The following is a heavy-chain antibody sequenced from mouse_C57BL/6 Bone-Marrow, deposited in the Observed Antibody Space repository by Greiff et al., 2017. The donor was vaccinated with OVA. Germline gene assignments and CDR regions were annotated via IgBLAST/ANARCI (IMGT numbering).Heavy chain of an antibody. V-gene: IGHV1-7*01. J-gene: IGHJ4*01. CDR2: INPSSGYT. CDR1: GYTFTSHW. D-gene: IGHD3-2*02. CDR3: ASPRQIRLPYAMDY. Sequence: VQLQQSGAELAKPGASVKLSCKASGYTFTSHWMHWVKQRPGQGLEWIGYINPSSGYTKYNQKFKDKATLTADKSSSTAYMQRSSLTYEDSAVYYGASPRQIRLPYAMDYWGQGTSVTVSS.